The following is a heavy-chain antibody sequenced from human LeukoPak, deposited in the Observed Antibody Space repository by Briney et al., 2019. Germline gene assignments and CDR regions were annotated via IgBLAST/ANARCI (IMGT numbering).Heavy chain of an antibody. CDR2: ISGSGGST. Sequence: GGSLRLSCEASGFTFSSYAMSWVRQAPGKGLEWVSAISGSGGSTYYADSVKGRFTISRDNSKSTLYLQMNSLRAEDTAVYYCARDRGGIVVVPAASDYWGQGTLVTVSS. CDR1: GFTFSSYA. D-gene: IGHD2-2*01. J-gene: IGHJ4*02. CDR3: ARDRGGIVVVPAASDY. V-gene: IGHV3-23*01.